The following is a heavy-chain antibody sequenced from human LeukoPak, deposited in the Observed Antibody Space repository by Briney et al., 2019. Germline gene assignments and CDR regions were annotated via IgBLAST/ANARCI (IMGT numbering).Heavy chain of an antibody. V-gene: IGHV4-39*07. CDR1: GDSTSSDRYY. CDR2: IYYSGST. CDR3: ARARRDGYNYFDY. J-gene: IGHJ4*02. D-gene: IGHD5-24*01. Sequence: SETLSLTCTVSGDSTSSDRYYGGWVRQPPGKGLEWIGNIYYSGSTYYNPSLKSRVTISVDTSKNQFSLKLSSVTAADTAVYYCARARRDGYNYFDYWGQGTLVTVSS.